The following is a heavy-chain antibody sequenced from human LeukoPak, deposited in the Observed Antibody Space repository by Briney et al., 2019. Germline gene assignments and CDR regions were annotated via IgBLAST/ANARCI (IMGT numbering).Heavy chain of an antibody. J-gene: IGHJ4*02. CDR2: ISGSGHVT. V-gene: IGHV3-23*01. CDR1: GFIFSDYA. Sequence: PGGSLRLSCAASGFIFSDYAMGWVRQAPGKGLEWVSTISGSGHVTYFASSVKGRFTIFRDNSKNTLYLEMNSLRAEDTAIYYCAKGYGGKFFYFDYWGQGTLVTVSS. D-gene: IGHD4-23*01. CDR3: AKGYGGKFFYFDY.